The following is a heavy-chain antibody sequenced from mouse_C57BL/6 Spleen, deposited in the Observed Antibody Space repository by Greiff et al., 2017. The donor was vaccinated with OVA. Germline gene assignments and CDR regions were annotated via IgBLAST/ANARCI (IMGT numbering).Heavy chain of an antibody. J-gene: IGHJ2*01. CDR1: GYAFSSYW. CDR2: IYPGDGDT. CDR3: ARERDYYGSSYVRYFDY. D-gene: IGHD1-1*01. Sequence: VKLQESGAELVKPGASVKISCKASGYAFSSYWMNWVKQRPGKGLEWIGQIYPGDGDTNYNGKFKGKATLTADKSSSTAYMQLSSLTSEDSAVYFCARERDYYGSSYVRYFDYWGQGTTLTVSS. V-gene: IGHV1-80*01.